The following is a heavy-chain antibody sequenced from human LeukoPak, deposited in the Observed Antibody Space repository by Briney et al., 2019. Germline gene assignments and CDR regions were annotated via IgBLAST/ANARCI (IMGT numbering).Heavy chain of an antibody. CDR3: ARDLSYSFDV. V-gene: IGHV3-30*02. CDR1: GFTISTYG. J-gene: IGHJ3*01. CDR2: IGHDGNYK. D-gene: IGHD2-15*01. Sequence: PGGSLRLSCIVSGFTISTYGFHWFRQAPGKGLEWLAFIGHDGNYKHYGDSVRGRFTISRDNSKNTLYLQMNSLGADDTALYRCARDLSYSFDVWGQGTKVTVSS.